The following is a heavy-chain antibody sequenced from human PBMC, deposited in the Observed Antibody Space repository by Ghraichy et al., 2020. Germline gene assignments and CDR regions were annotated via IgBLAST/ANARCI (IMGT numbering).Heavy chain of an antibody. CDR2: IYYSGST. D-gene: IGHD1-1*01. V-gene: IGHV4-59*01. Sequence: SETLSLTCTVYGGSISSYYWSWIRQPPGKGLEWIGYIYYSGSTNYNPSLKSRVTISVDTSKNQFSLKLSSVTAADTAVYYCARDPPGNIWGQGTMVTVSS. CDR3: ARDPPGNI. CDR1: GGSISSYY. J-gene: IGHJ3*02.